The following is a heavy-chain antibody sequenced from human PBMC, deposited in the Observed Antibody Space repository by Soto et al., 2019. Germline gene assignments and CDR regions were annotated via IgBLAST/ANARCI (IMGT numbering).Heavy chain of an antibody. Sequence: GGSLRLSCAASEFSFSSYGMHWVRQAPGKGLEWMAGISYDGSNKYYVDSVRGRFTISRDNSKNALYLQMNSLRAEDTAVYYCAKDTYYHDSSGYYVFDYWGQGTLVTVSS. CDR2: ISYDGSNK. CDR1: EFSFSSYG. D-gene: IGHD3-22*01. CDR3: AKDTYYHDSSGYYVFDY. J-gene: IGHJ4*02. V-gene: IGHV3-30*18.